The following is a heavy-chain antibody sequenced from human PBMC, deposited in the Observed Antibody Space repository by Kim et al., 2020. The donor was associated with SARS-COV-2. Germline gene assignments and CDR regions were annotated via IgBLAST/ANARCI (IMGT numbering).Heavy chain of an antibody. CDR2: IIPIFGTA. J-gene: IGHJ4*02. CDR3: ASTFSEQWLVSWDY. CDR1: GGTFSSYA. Sequence: SVKVSCKASGGTFSSYAISWVRQAPGQGLEWMGGIIPIFGTANYAQKFQGRVTITADESTSTAYMELSSLRSEDTAVYYCASTFSEQWLVSWDYWGQGTLVTVSS. V-gene: IGHV1-69*13. D-gene: IGHD6-19*01.